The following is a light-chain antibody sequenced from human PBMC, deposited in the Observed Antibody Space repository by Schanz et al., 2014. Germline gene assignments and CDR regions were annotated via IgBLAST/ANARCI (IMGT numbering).Light chain of an antibody. CDR3: QQYYSYPRT. V-gene: IGKV1-39*01. Sequence: DIQMTQFPSSLSASVGDRVTITCRASQTISSYLNWYQHKPGKDPKLLIYAASTLQSGVPSRFSGGGSGTDFTLTISCLQSEDFATYYCQQYYSYPRTFGQGTKVEIK. J-gene: IGKJ1*01. CDR1: QTISSY. CDR2: AAS.